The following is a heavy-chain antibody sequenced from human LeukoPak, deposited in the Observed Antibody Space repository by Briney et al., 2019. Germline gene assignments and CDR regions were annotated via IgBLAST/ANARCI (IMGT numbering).Heavy chain of an antibody. Sequence: SSETLSLTCTVSSVSLTNYYWSWIRQPPGKGLEWIGYIFFSGTTNYNPSLKSRVTISVDTSKNQFSLKMTSVSAADTAVYFCARVGSGGAWFDFWGQGTLVTVSS. J-gene: IGHJ4*02. V-gene: IGHV4-59*01. CDR2: IFFSGTT. CDR1: SVSLTNYY. D-gene: IGHD6-19*01. CDR3: ARVGSGGAWFDF.